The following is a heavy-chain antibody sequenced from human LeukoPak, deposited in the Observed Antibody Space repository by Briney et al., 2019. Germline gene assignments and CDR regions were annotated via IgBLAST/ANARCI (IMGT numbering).Heavy chain of an antibody. CDR2: ISGCGGIA. V-gene: IGHV3-23*01. D-gene: IGHD6-19*01. CDR1: GFTFGSYA. CDR3: AKTTAGYSSGRYPGWPIDY. Sequence: GGSLRLSCAASGFTFGSYAIYWVRQAPGKGLEWVSGISGCGGIAYFADSVKGRFTISRDNSKNTVYLQINSLRAEDTALYYCAKTTAGYSSGRYPGWPIDYWGQGTLVTVSS. J-gene: IGHJ4*02.